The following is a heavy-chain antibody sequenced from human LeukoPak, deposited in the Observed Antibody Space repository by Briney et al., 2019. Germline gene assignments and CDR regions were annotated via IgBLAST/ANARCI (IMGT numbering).Heavy chain of an antibody. CDR2: ISYDGSNK. CDR3: ARDRDIAAAGTLGY. J-gene: IGHJ4*02. Sequence: GGSLRLSCAASGFTFSSYAMHWVRQAPGKGLEWVAVISYDGSNKYYADSVKGRFTISRDNSKNTLYLQMNSLRAEDTAVYYCARDRDIAAAGTLGYWGQGTLVTASS. CDR1: GFTFSSYA. D-gene: IGHD6-13*01. V-gene: IGHV3-30-3*01.